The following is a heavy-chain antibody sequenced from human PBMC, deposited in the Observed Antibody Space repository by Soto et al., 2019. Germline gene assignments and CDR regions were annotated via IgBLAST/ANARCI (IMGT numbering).Heavy chain of an antibody. J-gene: IGHJ6*02. CDR3: ASIAVAGSQGYYYGMDV. CDR1: GYTFTSYA. Sequence: ASVKVSCKASGYTFTSYAMHWVRQAPGQRLEWMGWINAGNGNTKYSQKFQGRVTITRDTSASTAYMELSSLRSEDTAVYYCASIAVAGSQGYYYGMDVWGQGTTVTVSS. CDR2: INAGNGNT. V-gene: IGHV1-3*01. D-gene: IGHD6-19*01.